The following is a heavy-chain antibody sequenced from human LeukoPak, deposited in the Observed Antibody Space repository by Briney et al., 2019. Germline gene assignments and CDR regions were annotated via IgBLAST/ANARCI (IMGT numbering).Heavy chain of an antibody. CDR1: GFIFSSYG. CDR2: ISGSGGST. CDR3: ARDRIGYYFDY. Sequence: GGSLRLSCAASGFIFSSYGMSWVRQAPGKGLEWVSSISGSGGSTYYADSVKGRFTISRDNAKNSLYLQMNSLRAEDTAVYYCARDRIGYYFDYWGQGTLVTVSS. V-gene: IGHV3-23*01. J-gene: IGHJ4*02. D-gene: IGHD1-14*01.